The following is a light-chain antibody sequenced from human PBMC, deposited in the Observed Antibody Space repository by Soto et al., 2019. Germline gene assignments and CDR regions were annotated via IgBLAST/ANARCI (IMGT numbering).Light chain of an antibody. Sequence: QSVLTQPPSASGTPGQRVTISCTGASSDFGTYNVVSWYQHHPGKVPKLIIYERSKRPSGVSDRFSGSKSGNTASLTISGLQAEDEADYYCCSFTSSNTHVFGAGTKLTVL. CDR1: SSDFGTYNV. CDR2: ERS. J-gene: IGLJ1*01. CDR3: CSFTSSNTHV. V-gene: IGLV2-23*01.